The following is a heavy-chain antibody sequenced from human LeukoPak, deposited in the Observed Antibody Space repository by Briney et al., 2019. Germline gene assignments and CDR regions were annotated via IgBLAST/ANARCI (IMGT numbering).Heavy chain of an antibody. CDR2: IYYSGST. D-gene: IGHD4-17*01. CDR3: ARDRRGYGDYVSY. CDR1: GGSFSGYY. J-gene: IGHJ4*02. V-gene: IGHV4-34*01. Sequence: SETLSLTCAVYGGSFSGYYWSWIRQPPGKGLEWIGSIYYSGSTYYNPSLKSRVTISVDTSKNQFSLKLSSVTAADTAVYYCARDRRGYGDYVSYWGQGTLVTVSS.